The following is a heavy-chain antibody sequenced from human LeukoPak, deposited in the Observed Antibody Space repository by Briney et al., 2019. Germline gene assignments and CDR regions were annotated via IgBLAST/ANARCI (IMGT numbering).Heavy chain of an antibody. Sequence: VASVKVSCKVSGYTLTELSMHWVRQAPGKGLEWMGGFDPEDGETIYAQKFQGRVTMTEDTSTDTAYMELSSLRSEDAAVYYCATAIYSSSSDWGQGTLVTFSS. CDR3: ATAIYSSSSD. D-gene: IGHD6-13*01. V-gene: IGHV1-24*01. J-gene: IGHJ4*02. CDR1: GYTLTELS. CDR2: FDPEDGET.